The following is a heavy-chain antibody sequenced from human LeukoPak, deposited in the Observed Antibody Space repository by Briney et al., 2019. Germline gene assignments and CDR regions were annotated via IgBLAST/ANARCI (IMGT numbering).Heavy chain of an antibody. CDR1: GGSINYYY. J-gene: IGHJ4*02. CDR3: ARDYTVTTYYFDY. CDR2: IYYSGGT. D-gene: IGHD4-17*01. Sequence: SETLSLTCTVSGGSINYYYWMWIRQPPGKGLEWIGYIYYSGGTHYNPSLKSRVTMLVDTSKNQFSLKLTAVTAADTAVYYCARDYTVTTYYFDYWGQGTLVTVSS. V-gene: IGHV4-59*01.